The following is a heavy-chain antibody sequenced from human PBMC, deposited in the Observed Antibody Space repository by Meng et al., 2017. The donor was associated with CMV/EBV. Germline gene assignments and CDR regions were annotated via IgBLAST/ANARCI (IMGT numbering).Heavy chain of an antibody. V-gene: IGHV3-15*01. Sequence: GESLKILCAASGFALSYAWLTRVRQAPGKGLEWVGRIKSQGDGGTADNAAAVKGRFTIPRDDSINTLYLQINSLRTEDTAVYYCTTDPEPIFGVGPLFGFWGQGTLVTVSS. CDR1: GFALSYAW. CDR2: IKSQGDGGTA. J-gene: IGHJ4*02. CDR3: TTDPEPIFGVGPLFGF. D-gene: IGHD3-3*01.